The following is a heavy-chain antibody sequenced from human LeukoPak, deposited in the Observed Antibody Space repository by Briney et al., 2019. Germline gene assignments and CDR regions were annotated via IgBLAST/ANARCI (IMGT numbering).Heavy chain of an antibody. J-gene: IGHJ4*02. D-gene: IGHD4-23*01. Sequence: GGSLRLSCAASGFTVSSNYMSWVRQAPGKGLEWVSVIYSGGSTYHADSVKGRFTISRDNSKNTLYLQMNSLRAEDTAVYYCARDPTVVTGGGYFDYWGQGTLVTVSS. CDR3: ARDPTVVTGGGYFDY. CDR1: GFTVSSNY. CDR2: IYSGGST. V-gene: IGHV3-66*02.